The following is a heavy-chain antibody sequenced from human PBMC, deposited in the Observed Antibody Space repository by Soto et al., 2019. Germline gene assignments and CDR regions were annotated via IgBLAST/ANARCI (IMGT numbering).Heavy chain of an antibody. CDR1: GGSFSGYY. V-gene: IGHV4-34*01. Sequence: SETLSLTCAVYGGSFSGYYWSWIRQPPGKGLEWIGEINHSGSTNYNPSLKSRVTISVDTSKNQFSLKLSSVTAADTAVYYCARGPRIAADRYYYYYGMDVWGQGTTVTVSS. J-gene: IGHJ6*02. D-gene: IGHD6-13*01. CDR3: ARGPRIAADRYYYYYGMDV. CDR2: INHSGST.